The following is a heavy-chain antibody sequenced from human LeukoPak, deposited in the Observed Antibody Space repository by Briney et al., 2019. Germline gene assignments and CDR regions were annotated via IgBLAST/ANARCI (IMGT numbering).Heavy chain of an antibody. CDR1: GGSFSGYY. CDR3: ARSSTGDDAFDI. CDR2: IYHSGST. Sequence: SETLSLTCAVYGGSFSGYYWSWIRQPPGKGLEWIGEIYHSGSTNYNPSLKSRVTISVDKSKNQFSLKLSSVTAADTAVYYCARSSTGDDAFDIWGQGTMVTVSS. D-gene: IGHD4-17*01. J-gene: IGHJ3*02. V-gene: IGHV4-34*01.